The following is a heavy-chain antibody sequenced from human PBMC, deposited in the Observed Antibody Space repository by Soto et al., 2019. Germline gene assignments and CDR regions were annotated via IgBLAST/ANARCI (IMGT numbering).Heavy chain of an antibody. Sequence: QVQLQESGPGLVKPSETLSLTCTVSGGSISSYYWSWIRQPPGKGLEWIGYIYYSGSTNYNPSLKSRVTISVDTSKNQFSLKLSSVTAADTAVYYCAREMTTVTTYAFDIWGQGTMVTVSS. J-gene: IGHJ3*02. CDR1: GGSISSYY. CDR2: IYYSGST. D-gene: IGHD4-17*01. V-gene: IGHV4-59*01. CDR3: AREMTTVTTYAFDI.